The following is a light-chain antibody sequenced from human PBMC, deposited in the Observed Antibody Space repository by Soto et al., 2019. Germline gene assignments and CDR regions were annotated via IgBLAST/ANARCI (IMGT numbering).Light chain of an antibody. CDR3: AVWDDSLDGWV. CDR2: SDN. V-gene: IGLV1-44*01. CDR1: SANIGENT. J-gene: IGLJ3*02. Sequence: QSVLTQPPSVSATPGQRVTISCSGTSANIGENTVNWYRQVPGTAPKCLIFSDNQRPSGVPDRFSGSKSGTSASLAISGLQSEEEADYYCAVWDDSLDGWVFGGGTKLTVL.